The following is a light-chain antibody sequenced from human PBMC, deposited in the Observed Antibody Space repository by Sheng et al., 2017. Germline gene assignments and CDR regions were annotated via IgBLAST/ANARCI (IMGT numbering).Light chain of an antibody. J-gene: IGLJ3*02. V-gene: IGLV1-40*01. CDR2: GDI. CDR1: SSNIGAGSD. Sequence: QSVLTQPPSVSGAPGQRVTISCTGSSSNIGAGSDVHWYQQLPGTAPKLLIYGDISRPSGVPDRFSGSKSGTSASLAITGLQAEDEADYYCQSHDSSLSVWVFGGGTKLT. CDR3: QSHDSSLSVWV.